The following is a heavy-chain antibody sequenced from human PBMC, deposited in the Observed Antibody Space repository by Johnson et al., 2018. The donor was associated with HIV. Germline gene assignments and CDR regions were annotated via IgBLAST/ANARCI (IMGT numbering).Heavy chain of an antibody. CDR3: AKAFRSSWSDAFDI. V-gene: IGHV3-33*06. CDR1: GFTFSSYG. Sequence: QVQLVESGGGVVQPGRSLRLSCAASGFTFSSYGMHWVRQAPGKGLEWVAVIWYDGSNKYYADSVKGRFTISRDNSKNTLYLQMNSLRAEDTAVYYCAKAFRSSWSDAFDIWAKGQWSPSLQ. J-gene: IGHJ3*02. D-gene: IGHD6-13*01. CDR2: IWYDGSNK.